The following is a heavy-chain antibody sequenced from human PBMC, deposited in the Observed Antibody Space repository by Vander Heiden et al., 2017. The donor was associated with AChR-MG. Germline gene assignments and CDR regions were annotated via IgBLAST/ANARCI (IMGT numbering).Heavy chain of an antibody. V-gene: IGHV3-21*01. CDR3: ARDGTHHCDCVSGSHYMDV. CDR2: ISSSSSYI. Sequence: EVKLVESGGGLVKPGGSLRPSCAASGFTFIGDSLNWVRQAAGKGREWVSSISSSSSYISYANSVKDRFTVSRDNARNSLYLQMNSLRAEDTAVYYCARDGTHHCDCVSGSHYMDVWCKGTTVTVSS. D-gene: IGHD3-3*01. CDR1: GFTFIGDS. J-gene: IGHJ6*03.